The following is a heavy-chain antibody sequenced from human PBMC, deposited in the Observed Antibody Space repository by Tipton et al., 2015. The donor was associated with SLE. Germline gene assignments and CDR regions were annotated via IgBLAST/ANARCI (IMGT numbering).Heavy chain of an antibody. CDR3: ARHISPLGAFDI. Sequence: TLSLTCTVSGGSISSYYWSWIRQPPGKGLEWIGYIYYSGSTNYNPSHKSRVTISVDTSKNQFSLKLSSVTAADTAVYYCARHISPLGAFDIWGQGTMVTVSS. CDR2: IYYSGST. J-gene: IGHJ3*02. D-gene: IGHD7-27*01. CDR1: GGSISSYY. V-gene: IGHV4-59*08.